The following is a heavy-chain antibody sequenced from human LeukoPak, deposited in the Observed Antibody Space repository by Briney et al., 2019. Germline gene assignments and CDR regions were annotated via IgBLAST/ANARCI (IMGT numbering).Heavy chain of an antibody. Sequence: PGGSLRLSCAASGFTYSRFWIYWVRHAPGKGLLWVSRINGEGSETMYADSVKGRFTISRDNAKNTLYLQMNSLRAEDTAVYYCARVRMGDDFNPFDYWGQGTLVTVSS. V-gene: IGHV3-74*03. D-gene: IGHD3-16*01. CDR2: INGEGSET. CDR1: GFTYSRFW. CDR3: ARVRMGDDFNPFDY. J-gene: IGHJ4*02.